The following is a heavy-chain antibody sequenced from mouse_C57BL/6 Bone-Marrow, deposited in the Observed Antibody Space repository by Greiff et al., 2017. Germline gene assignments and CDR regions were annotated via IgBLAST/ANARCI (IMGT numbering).Heavy chain of an antibody. CDR2: IDPENGDT. J-gene: IGHJ1*03. D-gene: IGHD2-2*01. CDR3: TTSGYYWYFDV. CDR1: GFNIKDDY. Sequence: EVQLQESGAELVRPGASVKLSCTASGFNIKDDYMHWVKQRPERGLEWIGWIDPENGDTEYASKFQGKATITADTSSNTAYLQLSSLTSEDTAVYYCTTSGYYWYFDVWGTGTTVTVSS. V-gene: IGHV14-4*01.